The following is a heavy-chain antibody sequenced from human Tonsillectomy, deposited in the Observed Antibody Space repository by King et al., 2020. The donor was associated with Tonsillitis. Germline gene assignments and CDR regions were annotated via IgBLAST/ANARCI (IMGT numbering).Heavy chain of an antibody. V-gene: IGHV3-7*01. CDR2: IKEDGCEK. CDR3: GRDLAAYSSGYFDL. J-gene: IGHJ4*02. D-gene: IGHD6-25*01. CDR1: GFTFSTYF. Sequence: VQLVESGGGLVQPGGALRLSCASSGFTFSTYFLTCVRQAQGKGLERGATIKEDGCEKLFLDAVKGRFTITRDNVKNSLYLQMNRLRAEDTAVYYCGRDLAAYSSGYFDLWGQGTLVTVSS.